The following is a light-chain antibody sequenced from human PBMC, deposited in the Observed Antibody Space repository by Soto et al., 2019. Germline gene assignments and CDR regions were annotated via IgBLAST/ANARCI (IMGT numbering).Light chain of an antibody. V-gene: IGKV4-1*01. Sequence: DIVMTQSPDSLAVSLGERATINCKSSQSVLYSSNNKNYLAWYQQKPGQPPKLLIYWASTRESGVPDRFSGSGSGTEFTLTIRSLQAEDVAVYYCPQYSRTPPLTFGGGTKVEIK. J-gene: IGKJ4*01. CDR1: QSVLYSSNNKNY. CDR3: PQYSRTPPLT. CDR2: WAS.